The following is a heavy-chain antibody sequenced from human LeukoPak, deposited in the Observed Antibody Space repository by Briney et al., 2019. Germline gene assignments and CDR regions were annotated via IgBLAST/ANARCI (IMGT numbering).Heavy chain of an antibody. CDR2: IYSGGST. Sequence: PGGSLRLSCAASGFTFSSYAMSWVRQAPGKGLEWVSAIYSGGSTYYADSVKGRFTISRDNSKNTLYLQMNSLRAEDTAVYYCARVKAYYYYYMDVWGKGTTVTVSS. CDR1: GFTFSSYA. J-gene: IGHJ6*03. CDR3: ARVKAYYYYYMDV. V-gene: IGHV3-53*01.